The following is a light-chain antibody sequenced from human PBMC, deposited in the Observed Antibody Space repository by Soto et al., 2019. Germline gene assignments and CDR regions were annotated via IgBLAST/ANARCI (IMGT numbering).Light chain of an antibody. Sequence: AIRITQSPSSFSASTGDRVTITCRASQGISSYLAWYQQKPGKAPKLLIYAASTLQSGVPSRFSGSGSGTDFTLTISCLQSEDFATYYCQQYYSYPRVTFGPGTKVDIK. J-gene: IGKJ3*01. CDR3: QQYYSYPRVT. V-gene: IGKV1-8*01. CDR1: QGISSY. CDR2: AAS.